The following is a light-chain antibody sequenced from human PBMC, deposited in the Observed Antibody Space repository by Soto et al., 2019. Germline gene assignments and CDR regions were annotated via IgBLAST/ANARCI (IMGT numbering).Light chain of an antibody. CDR3: QHYNSYPFT. CDR1: QTVSSW. J-gene: IGKJ2*01. Sequence: DIQMTQSPSTLSASAGDRVTITCRASQTVSSWLAWYQQKPGKAHKLLIYDASTLQSGVPSRFSGSGYGTEFTLTISSLQPDDFATYYCQHYNSYPFTFGQGTELKIK. CDR2: DAS. V-gene: IGKV1-5*01.